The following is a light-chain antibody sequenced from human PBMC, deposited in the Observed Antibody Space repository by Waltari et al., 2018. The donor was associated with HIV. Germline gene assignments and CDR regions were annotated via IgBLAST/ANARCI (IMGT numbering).Light chain of an antibody. V-gene: IGKV4-1*01. J-gene: IGKJ4*01. CDR2: WAS. CDR3: QQYYATPLT. Sequence: DIVMTQSPDSLAVSLGERATINCKASPSVLYSSNSKNYLAWYQQKPGHPPHLLISWASAREPGVPDRFSGSGSETDFSLTISSLQAEDVAVYYCQQYYATPLTFGGGTKVEIK. CDR1: PSVLYSSNSKNY.